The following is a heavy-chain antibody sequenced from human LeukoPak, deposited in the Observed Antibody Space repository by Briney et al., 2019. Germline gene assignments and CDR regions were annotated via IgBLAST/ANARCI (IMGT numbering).Heavy chain of an antibody. D-gene: IGHD4-17*01. J-gene: IGHJ2*01. CDR2: ISSSSSTI. CDR3: ARDQSSGGDYETYWYFDL. V-gene: IGHV3-48*01. CDR1: GFTFSSYS. Sequence: GGSLRLSCAASGFTFSSYSMNWVRQAPGKGLEWVSYISSSSSTIYYADSVKGRFTISRDNAKNSLYLQVNSLRAEDTAVYYCARDQSSGGDYETYWYFDLWGRGTLVTVSS.